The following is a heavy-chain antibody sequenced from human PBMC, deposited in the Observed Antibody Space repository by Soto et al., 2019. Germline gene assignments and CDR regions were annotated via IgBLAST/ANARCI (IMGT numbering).Heavy chain of an antibody. Sequence: GGSLRLSCAASGFTFSSYSMNWVRQAPGKGLEWVSYISSSSSTIYYADSVKGRFTISRDNAKNSLYLQMNSLRDEDTAVYYCARDGLRYFDWSHDAFDIWGQGTMVTVSS. CDR1: GFTFSSYS. J-gene: IGHJ3*02. D-gene: IGHD3-9*01. CDR3: ARDGLRYFDWSHDAFDI. V-gene: IGHV3-48*02. CDR2: ISSSSSTI.